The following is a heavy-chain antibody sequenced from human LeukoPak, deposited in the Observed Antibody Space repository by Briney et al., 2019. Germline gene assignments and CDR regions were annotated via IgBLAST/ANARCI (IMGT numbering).Heavy chain of an antibody. CDR3: ARVVTPRYCSSPSCYWKGWFDP. Sequence: SVKVSCKASGYTFTSYGISWVRQAPGQGLEWMGGIIPIFGTANYAQKFQGRVTITADESASTAYMELSSLRSDDTAVYNCARVVTPRYCSSPSCYWKGWFDPWGQGTLVTVSS. D-gene: IGHD2-2*01. CDR1: GYTFTSYG. V-gene: IGHV1-69*13. CDR2: IIPIFGTA. J-gene: IGHJ5*02.